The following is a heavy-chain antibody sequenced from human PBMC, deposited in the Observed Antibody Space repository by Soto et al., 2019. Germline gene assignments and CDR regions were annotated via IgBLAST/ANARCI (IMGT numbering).Heavy chain of an antibody. V-gene: IGHV1-18*01. CDR1: DHTFTYYG. Sequence: QVQLLQSGGEVTKPGASVKVSCNSSDHTFTYYGINWVRQAPGQGLEWMGWISGYNGNTKYAQKFQDRVTMSADTSTRTAYKEMRSLTSDDTAVYFCEATGGNYSGLDVWGQGTTVTVSS. CDR3: EATGGNYSGLDV. D-gene: IGHD2-8*02. J-gene: IGHJ6*02. CDR2: ISGYNGNT.